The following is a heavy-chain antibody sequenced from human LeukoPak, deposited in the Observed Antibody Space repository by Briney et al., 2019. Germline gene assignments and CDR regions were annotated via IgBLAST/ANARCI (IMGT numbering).Heavy chain of an antibody. CDR3: ARVPFGSGSYSTLDY. CDR2: ISGSGDGR. J-gene: IGHJ4*02. CDR1: GFTFSTNA. V-gene: IGHV3-23*01. Sequence: GGSLRLSCAASGFTFSTNAMTWVRQAPGKGLEWVSAISGSGDGRYEDSVKGRFTISRDNSKNTLFLQMKSLRAEDTAVYYCARVPFGSGSYSTLDYWGQGTLVTVSS. D-gene: IGHD3-10*01.